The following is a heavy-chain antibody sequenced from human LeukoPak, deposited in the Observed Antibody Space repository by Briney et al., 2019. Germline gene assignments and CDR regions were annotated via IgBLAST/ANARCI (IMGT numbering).Heavy chain of an antibody. CDR3: ARSLWTTSNYFDY. CDR2: IIPIFGTA. J-gene: IGHJ4*02. D-gene: IGHD3/OR15-3a*01. V-gene: IGHV1-69*06. Sequence: SSVKVSCKASGGTFRSYAISWVRQAPGQGLEWMGGIIPIFGTANYAQKFQGRVTITADKSTSTAYMELSSLRSEDTAVYYCARSLWTTSNYFDYWGQGTLVTVSS. CDR1: GGTFRSYA.